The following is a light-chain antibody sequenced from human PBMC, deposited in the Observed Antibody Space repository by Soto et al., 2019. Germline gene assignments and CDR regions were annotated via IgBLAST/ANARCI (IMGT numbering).Light chain of an antibody. CDR2: AAS. CDR3: QQSYSTLLT. J-gene: IGKJ3*01. V-gene: IGKV1-39*01. CDR1: QSISGY. Sequence: DIQMTQSPSSLSASLGDRVTITCRASQSISGYLNWYQQKPGKAPKLLIYAASSLQSGVPSRFSGSGSGTDFTLTISSLQPEDSATYYCQQSYSTLLTFGPGTKVDIK.